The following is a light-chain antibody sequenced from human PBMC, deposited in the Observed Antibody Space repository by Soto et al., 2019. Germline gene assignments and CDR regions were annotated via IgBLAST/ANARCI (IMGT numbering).Light chain of an antibody. V-gene: IGKV3-15*01. CDR1: QDVSSN. J-gene: IGKJ4*01. Sequence: EILMTQSPATLSVSPGERATLSCRASQDVSSNLAWYQQKPGQAPSLLIYGAYTRASGVPARFSGSGSGTEFTLTISSLQSEDFAVYYCQQYNKWPPLTFGGGTKVDIK. CDR2: GAY. CDR3: QQYNKWPPLT.